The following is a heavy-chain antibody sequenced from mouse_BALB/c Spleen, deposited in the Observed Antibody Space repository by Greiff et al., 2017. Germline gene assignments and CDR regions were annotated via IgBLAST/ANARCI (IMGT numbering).Heavy chain of an antibody. CDR2: ISSGSSTI. CDR3: ARSLGYDDYFDY. Sequence: EVNVVESGGGLVQPGGSRKLSCAASGFTFSSFGMHWVRQAPEKGLEWVAYISSGSSTIYYADTVKGRFTISRDNPKNTLFLQMTSLRSEDTAMYYCARSLGYDDYFDYWGQGTTLTVSS. J-gene: IGHJ2*01. V-gene: IGHV5-17*02. D-gene: IGHD2-2*01. CDR1: GFTFSSFG.